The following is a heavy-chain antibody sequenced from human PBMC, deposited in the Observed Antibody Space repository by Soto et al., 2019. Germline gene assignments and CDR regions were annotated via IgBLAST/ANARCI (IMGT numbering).Heavy chain of an antibody. CDR3: AKLVIGYCSGNTCDDY. D-gene: IGHD2-15*01. CDR1: GFTFSYG. J-gene: IGHJ4*02. Sequence: VQLLESGGGLIQPGGSLRLSCAASGFTFSYGIHWLRQAPGKGLEWVAYISYDSSNKFYGDSVTGRFTISRDNSMNTHFLQMNSLRAEDTAVYYCAKLVIGYCSGNTCDDYWGQGTLVAVSS. CDR2: ISYDSSNK. V-gene: IGHV3-30*18.